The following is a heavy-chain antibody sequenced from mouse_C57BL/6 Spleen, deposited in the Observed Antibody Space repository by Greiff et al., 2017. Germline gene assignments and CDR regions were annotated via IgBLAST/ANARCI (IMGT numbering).Heavy chain of an antibody. V-gene: IGHV1-50*01. Sequence: VQLQQPGAELVKPGASVTLSCKASGYTFTSYWMQWVKQRPGQGLEWIGEIDPSDSNTTYNHKFKGKATLTVDTSYSTAYMQLSSLTSEDSAVYYCARAGYYYGSSHWDFEGRGTGTTVTVAS. CDR1: GYTFTSYW. CDR3: ARAGYYYGSSHWDFEG. J-gene: IGHJ1*03. CDR2: IDPSDSNT. D-gene: IGHD1-1*01.